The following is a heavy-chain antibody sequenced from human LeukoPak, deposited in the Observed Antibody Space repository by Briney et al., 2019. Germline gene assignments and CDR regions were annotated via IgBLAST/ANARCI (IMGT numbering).Heavy chain of an antibody. CDR2: ISISGGNT. D-gene: IGHD3-10*01. Sequence: GGSLRLSCAASGFTFTSYSMNWVRQAPGKGLEWVSSISISGGNTYYADSVKGRFTISRDNSKSTLYLQVNSLRAEDTAVYYCAKSLRFEDYTNLPFDYWGQGTLLTVSS. CDR3: AKSLRFEDYTNLPFDY. V-gene: IGHV3-23*01. J-gene: IGHJ4*02. CDR1: GFTFTSYS.